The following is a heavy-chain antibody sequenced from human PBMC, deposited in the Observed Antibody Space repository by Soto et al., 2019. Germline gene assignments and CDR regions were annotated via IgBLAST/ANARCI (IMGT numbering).Heavy chain of an antibody. D-gene: IGHD2-15*01. Sequence: QITLQESGPSVVKPTQPLTLTCSFSGFSFNDSGVAVGWVRQTPSKALEWLGLIYWRGTQRYGPSLDTRVTITTDSSKHQVVLTMSNMAPVDTGTYFCIHRGEGRRPFAYWGQGDLVTVSS. CDR1: GFSFNDSGVA. CDR3: IHRGEGRRPFAY. CDR2: IYWRGTQ. J-gene: IGHJ4*02. V-gene: IGHV2-5*05.